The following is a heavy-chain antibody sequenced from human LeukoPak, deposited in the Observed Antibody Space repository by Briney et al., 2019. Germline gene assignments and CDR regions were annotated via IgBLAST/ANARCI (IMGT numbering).Heavy chain of an antibody. CDR2: ISSSDSTI. Sequence: PGGSLRLSCAASGFTFSSYSMSWIRQAPGKGLEWVSYISSSDSTIYYADSVKGRFTMSRDNAKNSLYLQMNSLGAEDTAVYYCARDGSRYCSSTSCYSGYYYYGMDVWGQGTTVTVSS. D-gene: IGHD2-2*01. V-gene: IGHV3-48*04. CDR3: ARDGSRYCSSTSCYSGYYYYGMDV. J-gene: IGHJ6*02. CDR1: GFTFSSYS.